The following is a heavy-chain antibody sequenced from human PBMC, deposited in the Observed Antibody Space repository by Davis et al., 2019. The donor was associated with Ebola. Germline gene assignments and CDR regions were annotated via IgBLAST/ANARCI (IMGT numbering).Heavy chain of an antibody. CDR2: IYYSGST. CDR3: ARRWERIAMPFDY. J-gene: IGHJ4*02. CDR1: GDSISSGNW. D-gene: IGHD1-26*01. V-gene: IGHV4-39*01. Sequence: SETLSLTCAVSGDSISSGNWWSWVRQPPGKGLEWIGSIYYSGSTYYNPSLKSRVTISVDTSKNQFSLKLSSVTAADTAVYYCARRWERIAMPFDYWGQGTLVTVSS.